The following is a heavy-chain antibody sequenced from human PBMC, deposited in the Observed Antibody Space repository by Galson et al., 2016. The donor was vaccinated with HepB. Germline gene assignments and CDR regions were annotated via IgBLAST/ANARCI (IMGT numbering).Heavy chain of an antibody. CDR2: IHSDGSST. CDR3: AVGGWLDY. V-gene: IGHV3-74*01. D-gene: IGHD6-19*01. CDR1: GFTLSGYW. Sequence: SLRLSCAASGFTLSGYWMHWVRQAPGKGLVWVSRIHSDGSSTNYADSVKGRFTISRDNTQNSLYLHMNTLRAEDTAVYYCAVGGWLDYWGQGTLVSVSS. J-gene: IGHJ4*02.